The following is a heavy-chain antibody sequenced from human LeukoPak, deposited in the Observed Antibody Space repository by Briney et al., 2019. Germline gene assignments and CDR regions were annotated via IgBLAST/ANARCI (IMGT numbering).Heavy chain of an antibody. V-gene: IGHV1-2*02. CDR2: INPKSGGT. J-gene: IGHJ4*02. CDR1: GYTFSAYC. CDR3: ARDLSQDDSRPLDY. D-gene: IGHD3-22*01. Sequence: ASVRVSCKASGYTFSAYCMHWVRQAPGQGLEWMGWINPKSGGTNYAQRFQGRVTMTRDTSISTAYMELSRLRSDDTAIYYCARDLSQDDSRPLDYWGQGTLVTVSS.